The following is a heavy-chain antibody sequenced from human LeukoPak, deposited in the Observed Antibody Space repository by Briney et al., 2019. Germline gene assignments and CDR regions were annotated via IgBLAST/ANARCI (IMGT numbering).Heavy chain of an antibody. D-gene: IGHD3-16*02. J-gene: IGHJ4*02. CDR1: GYTFTGYS. CDR3: ARAPVWGSYRCFDY. CDR2: INPNSGGT. V-gene: IGHV1-2*02. Sequence: ASVKVSCKASGYTFTGYSMHWVRQAPGQGLEWMGWINPNSGGTNYAQKFQGRVTMTRDTSISTAYMELSRLRSDDTAVYYCARAPVWGSYRCFDYWGQGTLVAVSS.